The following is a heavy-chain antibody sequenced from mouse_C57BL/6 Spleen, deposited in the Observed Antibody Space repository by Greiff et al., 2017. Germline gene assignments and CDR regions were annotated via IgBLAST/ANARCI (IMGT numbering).Heavy chain of an antibody. V-gene: IGHV5-9*01. CDR1: GFTFTSYT. J-gene: IGHJ2*01. D-gene: IGHD2-4*01. CDR3: ARRDYGPRYYFDY. Sequence: EVQLVESGGGLVKPGGSLKLSCAASGFTFTSYTMSWVRQTPEKRLEWVATISGGGGNTYYPDSVKGRFTISRDNAKNTLYLQMSSLRSEDTALYYCARRDYGPRYYFDYWGQGTTLTVSS. CDR2: ISGGGGNT.